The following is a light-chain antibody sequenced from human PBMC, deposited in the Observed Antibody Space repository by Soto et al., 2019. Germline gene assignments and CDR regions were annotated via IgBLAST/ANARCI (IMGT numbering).Light chain of an antibody. Sequence: QCVLPQPPSVSGSPGQSITISCTGTISDVGGYNYVCWYQQHPGKAPKLMIYEVSNRPSGVSNRFSGSKSGYTASLSISGLQTEEEADYYCSSYTSSSTLRNVFGAGTKVTVL. V-gene: IGLV2-14*01. J-gene: IGLJ1*01. CDR2: EVS. CDR3: SSYTSSSTLRNV. CDR1: ISDVGGYNY.